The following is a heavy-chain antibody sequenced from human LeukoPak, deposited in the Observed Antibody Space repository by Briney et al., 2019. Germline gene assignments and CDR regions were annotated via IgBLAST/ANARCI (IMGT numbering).Heavy chain of an antibody. Sequence: SETLSLTCAVYGGSFSGYYWSWIRQPPGKGLEWIGEINHSGSTNYNPSLKSRVTISVDTSKNQFSLKLSSVTAADTAVYYCARGPYYDFWSGYYWLWGQGTLVTVSS. V-gene: IGHV4-34*01. CDR1: GGSFSGYY. CDR3: ARGPYYDFWSGYYWL. J-gene: IGHJ4*02. D-gene: IGHD3-3*01. CDR2: INHSGST.